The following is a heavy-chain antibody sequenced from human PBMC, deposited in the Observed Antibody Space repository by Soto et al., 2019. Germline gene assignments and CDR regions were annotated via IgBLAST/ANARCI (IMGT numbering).Heavy chain of an antibody. CDR2: IYYSGST. CDR3: ARGRTVVHYYYGMDV. J-gene: IGHJ6*02. CDR1: GGSSRSYS. D-gene: IGHD2-2*01. V-gene: IGHV4-59*12. Sequence: PSDTLSLTCTVSGGSSRSYSWSWIRQPPGKGLEWIGYIYYSGSTNYNPSLKSRVTISVDTSKNQFSLKLSSVTAADTAVYYCARGRTVVHYYYGMDVWGQGTTVT.